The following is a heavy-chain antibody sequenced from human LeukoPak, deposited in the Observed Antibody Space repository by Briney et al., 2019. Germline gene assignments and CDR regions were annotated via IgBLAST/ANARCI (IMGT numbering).Heavy chain of an antibody. CDR2: ISYDGSNK. CDR1: GFTFSSYG. J-gene: IGHJ4*02. D-gene: IGHD2-2*01. Sequence: GALRLSCAASGFTFSSYGMHWVRQAPGKGRKWVAVISYDGSNKYYADSVKGRFTISRDNSKNTLYLQMNRLRAEDTAVYYCAKDLGYCSSTSCLNGPLDYWGQGTLVTVSS. CDR3: AKDLGYCSSTSCLNGPLDY. V-gene: IGHV3-30*18.